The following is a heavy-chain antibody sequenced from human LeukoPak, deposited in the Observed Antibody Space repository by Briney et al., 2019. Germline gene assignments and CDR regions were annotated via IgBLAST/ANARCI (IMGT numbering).Heavy chain of an antibody. D-gene: IGHD6-19*01. CDR1: GYTFTSYY. Sequence: GASVKVSCKASGYTFTSYYMHWVRQAPGQGLEWMGIINPSGGSTSYAQKFQGRVTMTRDMSTSTVYMELSSLRSEDTAVYYCARDAEVGYSSGWYVYWGQGTLVTVSS. CDR2: INPSGGST. V-gene: IGHV1-46*01. CDR3: ARDAEVGYSSGWYVY. J-gene: IGHJ4*02.